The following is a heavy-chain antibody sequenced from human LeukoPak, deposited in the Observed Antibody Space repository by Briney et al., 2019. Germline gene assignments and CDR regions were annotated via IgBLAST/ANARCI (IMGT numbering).Heavy chain of an antibody. CDR1: GFTFSNYA. J-gene: IGHJ4*02. CDR2: TSYDGIYT. Sequence: GGSLRLSCAASGFTFSNYAMHWVRQAPGKGLEWVAVTSYDGIYTYYTDSVKGRFAISRDISKNTLHLQMNSLRVDDTAVYYCARDDTSSGYYEFGYWGQGTLVTVSS. V-gene: IGHV3-30*09. D-gene: IGHD6-19*01. CDR3: ARDDTSSGYYEFGY.